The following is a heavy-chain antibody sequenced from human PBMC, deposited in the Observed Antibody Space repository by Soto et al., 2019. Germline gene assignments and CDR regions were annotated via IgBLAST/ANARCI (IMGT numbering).Heavy chain of an antibody. Sequence: QVQLQQWGAGLLKPSETLSLTCAVYGGSLSGDYWSWIRQSPGKGLEWIGEINHSGSTNYNPSLKSRVPISGDTSKNQFSLKLSSVTAADTAVYYCARGPDSGSGSRLFDYWGRGTLVTVSS. D-gene: IGHD3-10*01. J-gene: IGHJ4*02. CDR2: INHSGST. V-gene: IGHV4-34*01. CDR3: ARGPDSGSGSRLFDY. CDR1: GGSLSGDY.